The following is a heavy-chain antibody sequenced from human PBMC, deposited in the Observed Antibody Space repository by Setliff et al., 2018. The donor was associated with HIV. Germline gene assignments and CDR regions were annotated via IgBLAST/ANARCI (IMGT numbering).Heavy chain of an antibody. J-gene: IGHJ5*02. CDR3: ARDGTAAAPTWFDP. CDR1: GLTFSRHW. V-gene: IGHV3-74*01. D-gene: IGHD6-13*01. Sequence: GGSLRLSCAASGLTFSRHWMHWVRQAPGKGLVWVSRVNNDGSSTTYADSVQGRFTISRDNAKNSLYLQMNSLRAEDTAVYYCARDGTAAAPTWFDPWGQGTLVTVSS. CDR2: VNNDGSST.